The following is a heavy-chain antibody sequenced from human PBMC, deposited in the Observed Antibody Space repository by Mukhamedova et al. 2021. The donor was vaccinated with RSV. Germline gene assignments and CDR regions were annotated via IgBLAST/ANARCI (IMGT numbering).Heavy chain of an antibody. CDR2: ILYNGNT. CDR3: ARDQSSIFHWFDP. V-gene: IGHV4-59*13. D-gene: IGHD3-3*01. Sequence: GKALEWLGYILYNGNTYYNSSLQSRVTISMDRSKNQFSLRLTSVTAADTAVYYWARDQSSIFHWFDPWGRGTLVTVTS. J-gene: IGHJ5*02.